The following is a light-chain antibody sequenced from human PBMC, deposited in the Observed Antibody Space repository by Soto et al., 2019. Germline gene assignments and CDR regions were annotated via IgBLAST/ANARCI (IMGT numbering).Light chain of an antibody. CDR2: AAS. J-gene: IGKJ4*01. CDR1: QGIKNY. V-gene: IGKV1-27*01. CDR3: QRYYNDPFT. Sequence: DIQVTQYPSSLYASVGDRVTITCRASQGIKNYLAWYQQKPGEIPQLLIYAASTLESGLPPRFSGSGSGTDFTRTISNLQPEDVATYYCQRYYNDPFTFVGGTKVEIK.